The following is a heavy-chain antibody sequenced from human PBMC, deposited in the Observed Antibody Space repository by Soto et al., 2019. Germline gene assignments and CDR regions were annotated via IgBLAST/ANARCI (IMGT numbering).Heavy chain of an antibody. Sequence: GASVKVSCKASGYTFTGYYMHWVRQAPGQGLEWMGWINPNSGGTNYAQKFQGRVTMTRDTSISTAYMELSRQRSDDTAVYYCARARITIFGVVTRPPIDYWGQGTLVTVSS. D-gene: IGHD3-3*01. CDR3: ARARITIFGVVTRPPIDY. CDR1: GYTFTGYY. CDR2: INPNSGGT. V-gene: IGHV1-2*02. J-gene: IGHJ4*02.